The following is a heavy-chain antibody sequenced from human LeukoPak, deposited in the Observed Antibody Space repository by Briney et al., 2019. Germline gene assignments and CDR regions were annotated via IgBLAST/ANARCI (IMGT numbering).Heavy chain of an antibody. CDR3: AKAPSDSSGYYPHFDY. CDR1: GFTFSSYG. J-gene: IGHJ4*02. V-gene: IGHV3-30*18. CDR2: ISYDGSNK. Sequence: GGSLRLSCAASGFTFSSYGMPWVRQAPGKGLEWVAVISYDGSNKYYADSVKGRFTISRDNSKNTLYLQMNSLRAEDTAVYYCAKAPSDSSGYYPHFDYWGQGTLVTVSS. D-gene: IGHD3-22*01.